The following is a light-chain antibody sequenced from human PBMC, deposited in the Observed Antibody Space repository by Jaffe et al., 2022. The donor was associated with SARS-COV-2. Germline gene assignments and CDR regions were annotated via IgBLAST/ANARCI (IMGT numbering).Light chain of an antibody. CDR1: QTISSSY. V-gene: IGKV3-20*01. CDR2: GAS. J-gene: IGKJ2*01. CDR3: QLYDSSLYT. Sequence: EIVLTQSPGTLSLSPGERATLSCRASQTISSSYLVWYQQKLGQAPRLLIYGASFRATGIPSRFSGSGSGTDFTLTISRLEPEDFAVYYCQLYDSSLYTFGQGTKLEIK.